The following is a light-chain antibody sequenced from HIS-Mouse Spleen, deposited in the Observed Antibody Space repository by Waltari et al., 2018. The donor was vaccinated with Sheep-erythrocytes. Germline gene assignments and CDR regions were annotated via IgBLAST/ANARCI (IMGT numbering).Light chain of an antibody. J-gene: IGLJ3*02. Sequence: QSVLSAPPSASRTPGQSLTFPFSGTSPTIVRYYLYWHPHLPGTAPKLLIYRNNQRPSGVPGRFSGSKSGTSASLAISGLRSEDEADYYCAAWDDSLSGNWVFGGGTKLTVL. CDR2: RNN. CDR3: AAWDDSLSGNWV. CDR1: SPTIVRYY. V-gene: IGLV1-47*01.